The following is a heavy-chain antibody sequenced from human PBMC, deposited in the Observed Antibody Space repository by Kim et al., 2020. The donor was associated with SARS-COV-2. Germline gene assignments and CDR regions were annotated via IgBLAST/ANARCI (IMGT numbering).Heavy chain of an antibody. D-gene: IGHD3-10*01. J-gene: IGHJ6*01. CDR1: GFTFSSYG. Sequence: GESLRLSCAASGFTFSSYGMHWVRQAPGKGLEWVAVISYDGSNKYYADSVKGRFTISRDNSKNTLYLQMNSLRAEDTAVYYCAKCLTYYYGSGSLYYYYG. CDR3: AKCLTYYYGSGSLYYYYG. V-gene: IGHV3-30*18. CDR2: ISYDGSNK.